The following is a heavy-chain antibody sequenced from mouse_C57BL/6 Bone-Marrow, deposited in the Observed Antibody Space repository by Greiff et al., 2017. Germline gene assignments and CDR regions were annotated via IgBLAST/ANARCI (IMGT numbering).Heavy chain of an antibody. V-gene: IGHV5-17*01. D-gene: IGHD2-1*01. J-gene: IGHJ2*01. Sequence: EVQVVESGGGLVKPGGSLKLSCAASGFTFSDYGMHWVRQAPEKGLEWVAYISSGSSTIYYSDIVTGRFTICRDNAKNTLFLQMTSLRSEDTAMYYCARMDWGNDFDYWGQGTTLTVSS. CDR3: ARMDWGNDFDY. CDR2: ISSGSSTI. CDR1: GFTFSDYG.